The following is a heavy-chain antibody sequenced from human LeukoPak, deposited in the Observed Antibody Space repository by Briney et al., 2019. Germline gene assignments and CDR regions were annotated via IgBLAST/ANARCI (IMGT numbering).Heavy chain of an antibody. Sequence: PGGSLRLSCAASGFTFSSYAMSWVRQAPGKGLEWVSSISSSSSYIYYADSVKGRFTISRDNAKNSLYLQMNSLRAEDTAVYYCAREEGEALDYWGQGTLVTVSS. J-gene: IGHJ4*02. CDR3: AREEGEALDY. D-gene: IGHD1-26*01. V-gene: IGHV3-21*01. CDR2: ISSSSSYI. CDR1: GFTFSSYA.